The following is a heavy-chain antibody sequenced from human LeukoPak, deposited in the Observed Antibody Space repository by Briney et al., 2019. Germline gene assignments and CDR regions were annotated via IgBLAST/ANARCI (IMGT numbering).Heavy chain of an antibody. V-gene: IGHV1-18*01. D-gene: IGHD3-22*01. Sequence: ASVKVSCKASGYTFTSYGISWVRQAPGQGLEWMGWISAYNGNTNYAQKLQGRVTMTTDTSTSTAYMELRSLRSDDTAVYYCARERLGGRRSYYDSSGYYYVFGYWGQGTLVTVSS. CDR3: ARERLGGRRSYYDSSGYYYVFGY. J-gene: IGHJ4*02. CDR1: GYTFTSYG. CDR2: ISAYNGNT.